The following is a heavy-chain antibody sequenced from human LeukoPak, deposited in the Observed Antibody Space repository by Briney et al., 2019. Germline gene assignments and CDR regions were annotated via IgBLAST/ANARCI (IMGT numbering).Heavy chain of an antibody. Sequence: GGSLRLSCAASGFTFSSYSMNWVRQAPGKGLEWVSYISSSSSTIYYADSVKGRFTISRDNAKNSLYLQMNSLRAEDTAVYYCALRGYGDLPAFDYWGQGTLVTVSS. J-gene: IGHJ4*02. CDR2: ISSSSSTI. V-gene: IGHV3-48*01. CDR3: ALRGYGDLPAFDY. CDR1: GFTFSSYS. D-gene: IGHD4-17*01.